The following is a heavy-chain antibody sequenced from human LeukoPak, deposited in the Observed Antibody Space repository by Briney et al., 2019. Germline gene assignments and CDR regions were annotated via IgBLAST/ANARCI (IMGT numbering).Heavy chain of an antibody. D-gene: IGHD2-2*01. CDR2: ISRNGGST. J-gene: IGHJ4*02. Sequence: GGSLRLSCAASGFTFDSYAMHWVRQAPGKGLEYVSAISRNGGSTFYANSVKGRFTISRDNSKNTLYLQMGSLRAEDTAVYYCANYCSSTSCYGGDWGQGTLVTVSS. CDR3: ANYCSSTSCYGGD. V-gene: IGHV3-64*01. CDR1: GFTFDSYA.